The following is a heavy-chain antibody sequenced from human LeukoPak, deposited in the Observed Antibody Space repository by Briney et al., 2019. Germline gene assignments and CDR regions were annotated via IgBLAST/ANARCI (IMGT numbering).Heavy chain of an antibody. J-gene: IGHJ4*02. CDR1: GYTFTGYY. D-gene: IGHD4-17*01. CDR2: VDSKSGGT. CDR3: AREMNYDDYRTSDY. Sequence: ASVTVSCKASGYTFTGYYMHWVRQAPGQGFEWLGRVDSKSGGTNYAQKFQGRVTMTRDTSISTVYMQPISLRSDDTAVYYCAREMNYDDYRTSDYWGQGTLVTVSS. V-gene: IGHV1-2*02.